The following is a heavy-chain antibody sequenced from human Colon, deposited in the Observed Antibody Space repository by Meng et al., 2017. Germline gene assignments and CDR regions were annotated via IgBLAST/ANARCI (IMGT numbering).Heavy chain of an antibody. CDR1: VGYISSGDSY. CDR3: ARDRKHYGERGWFDP. D-gene: IGHD4-17*01. V-gene: IGHV4-30-4*01. CDR2: IYYSGST. J-gene: IGHJ5*02. Sequence: GPGLLRHSHTRVLPRTCSVGYISSGDSYWSWIRQPPGKCLEWIGYIYYSGSTYSNASPKSRVTISIDRSKNQFSLKLSSVTAADTAVYYCARDRKHYGERGWFDPWGQGTLVTVSS.